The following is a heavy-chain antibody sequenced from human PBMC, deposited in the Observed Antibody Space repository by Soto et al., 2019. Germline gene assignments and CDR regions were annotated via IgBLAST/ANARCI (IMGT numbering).Heavy chain of an antibody. D-gene: IGHD3-10*01. J-gene: IGHJ4*02. Sequence: GGSLRLSCAASGFTFSIYAMSWVRQAPGKGLEWVSSISGSGGSTYYADSVKGRFTFSRDNSKNTLYLQMNSLRAEDTAVYYCAKDVGKNVVRGVRYDYWGQGTLVTVSS. CDR2: ISGSGGST. CDR3: AKDVGKNVVRGVRYDY. V-gene: IGHV3-23*01. CDR1: GFTFSIYA.